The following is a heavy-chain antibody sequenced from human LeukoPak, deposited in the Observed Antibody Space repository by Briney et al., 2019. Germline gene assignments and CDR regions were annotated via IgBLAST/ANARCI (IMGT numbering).Heavy chain of an antibody. CDR3: ARSSVGMTDLITVDFDY. V-gene: IGHV4-59*01. CDR1: GGSISPYY. CDR2: IFYIGTT. Sequence: SETLSLTCTVSGGSISPYYWSWIRQPPGKGLEWIGFIFYIGTTNYNPSLKSRVTMSLDTSKNQFSLSLSSVTAADTAVYYCARSSVGMTDLITVDFDYWGQGILVSVSS. J-gene: IGHJ4*02. D-gene: IGHD3-16*01.